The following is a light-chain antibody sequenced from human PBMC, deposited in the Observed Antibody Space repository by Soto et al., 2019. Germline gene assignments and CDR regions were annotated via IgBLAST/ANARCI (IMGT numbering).Light chain of an antibody. CDR3: QQFGDSPPAFT. J-gene: IGKJ2*01. CDR2: GAS. CDR1: RSVSSRY. V-gene: IGKV3-20*01. Sequence: ESMLTQSPGTLSLSPGERATLSCRASRSVSSRYITWYQQKPGQAPRLLIYGASIRATDIPDRFSGSGSGTDFTLTISRLEPEDFAVYYCQQFGDSPPAFTFGQGTKLEI.